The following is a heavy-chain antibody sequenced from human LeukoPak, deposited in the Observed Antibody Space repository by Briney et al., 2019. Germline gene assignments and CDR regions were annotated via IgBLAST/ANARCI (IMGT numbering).Heavy chain of an antibody. CDR2: IDPSDSYT. Sequence: PGESLKISCKGSGYSFTSYWISWVRQMPGKGLEWMGRIDPSDSYTNYSPSFQGHVTISADKSISTAYLQWSSLKASDTAMYYCARHASELRYFDWLYIQHWGQGTLVTVSS. D-gene: IGHD3-9*01. V-gene: IGHV5-10-1*01. CDR3: ARHASELRYFDWLYIQH. J-gene: IGHJ1*01. CDR1: GYSFTSYW.